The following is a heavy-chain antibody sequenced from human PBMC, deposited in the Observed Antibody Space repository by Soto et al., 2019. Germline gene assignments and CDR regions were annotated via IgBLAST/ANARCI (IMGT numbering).Heavy chain of an antibody. CDR2: ISSSSSYI. D-gene: IGHD2-2*01. Sequence: AGSLRLSCAASGFTFSSYSMNWVRQAPGKGLEWVSSISSSSSYIYYADSVKGRFTISRDNAKNSLYLQMNSLRAEDTAVYYCARDASSYYYYYGMDVWGQGTTVTVSS. CDR3: ARDASSYYYYYGMDV. V-gene: IGHV3-21*01. J-gene: IGHJ6*02. CDR1: GFTFSSYS.